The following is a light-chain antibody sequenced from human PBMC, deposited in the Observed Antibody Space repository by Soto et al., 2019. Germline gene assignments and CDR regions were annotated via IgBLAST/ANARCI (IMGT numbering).Light chain of an antibody. Sequence: DIQMTQSPSSLSASVGDRVTITCQASQDISKYLSWCQQKPGKAPKLLIFDASNLETGVPSRFSASGSGTDFTFTISSLQPEDIETYYCQQYDSLQLTFGGGTKVDIX. CDR3: QQYDSLQLT. J-gene: IGKJ4*01. CDR2: DAS. CDR1: QDISKY. V-gene: IGKV1-33*01.